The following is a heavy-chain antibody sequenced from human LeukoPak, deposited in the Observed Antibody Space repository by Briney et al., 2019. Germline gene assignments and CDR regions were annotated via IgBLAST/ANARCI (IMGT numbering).Heavy chain of an antibody. J-gene: IGHJ4*02. CDR3: ARDGLRLPLDY. Sequence: SETLSLTCAVCGGSFSGYYWSWIRQPPGKGLEWIGEINHSGSTNYNPSLKSRVTISVDTSKNQFSLKLSSVTAADTAVYYCARDGLRLPLDYWGQGTLVTVSS. CDR2: INHSGST. V-gene: IGHV4-34*01. D-gene: IGHD3-3*01. CDR1: GGSFSGYY.